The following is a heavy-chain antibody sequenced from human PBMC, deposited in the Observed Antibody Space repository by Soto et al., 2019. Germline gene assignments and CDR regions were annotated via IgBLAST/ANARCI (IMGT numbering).Heavy chain of an antibody. V-gene: IGHV3-11*01. CDR1: GFTFSDYY. CDR2: ISSSGSTI. CDR3: AARPPSDWNYVYY. J-gene: IGHJ4*02. D-gene: IGHD1-7*01. Sequence: GGSLRLSCAASGFTFSDYYMSWIRQAPGKGLEWVSYISSSGSTIYYADSVKGRFTISRDNAKNSLYLQMNSLRAEDTAVYYCAARPPSDWNYVYYWGQGTLVTVSS.